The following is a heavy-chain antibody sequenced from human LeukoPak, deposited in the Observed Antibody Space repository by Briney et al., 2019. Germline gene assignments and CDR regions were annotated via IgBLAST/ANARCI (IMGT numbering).Heavy chain of an antibody. Sequence: WASVKVSCKASGYTFTGYYMHWVRQAPGQGLEWMGWINPNSGGTNYAQKFQGRVTMTRDTSISTAYMELSRLRSDDTAVYYCARDGDYYGSGNLDYWGQGTLVTVSS. V-gene: IGHV1-2*02. CDR2: INPNSGGT. D-gene: IGHD3-10*01. J-gene: IGHJ4*02. CDR1: GYTFTGYY. CDR3: ARDGDYYGSGNLDY.